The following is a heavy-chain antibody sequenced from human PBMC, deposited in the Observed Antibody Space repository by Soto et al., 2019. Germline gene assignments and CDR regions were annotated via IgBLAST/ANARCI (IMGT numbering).Heavy chain of an antibody. Sequence: EVQLLESGGGLVQPGESLRLSCAASGFTFSYYWMHWVRQAPGMGLVWVSRIHSDGSSTTYADSVKGRFTISRDNARNTLYLQMNSLRVEDTAVYYCARGDRGAFALWGQGTVLTVSS. CDR2: IHSDGSST. D-gene: IGHD1-26*01. CDR1: GFTFSYYW. J-gene: IGHJ3*01. V-gene: IGHV3-74*01. CDR3: ARGDRGAFAL.